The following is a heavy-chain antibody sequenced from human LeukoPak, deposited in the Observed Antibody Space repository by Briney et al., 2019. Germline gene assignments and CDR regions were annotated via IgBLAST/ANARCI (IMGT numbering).Heavy chain of an antibody. CDR1: GYTFTGYF. D-gene: IGHD5-12*01. V-gene: IGHV1-2*02. Sequence: ASVKVSCKASGYTFTGYFMHWVRQAPGQGLEWMGWINPNSGGTNYAQKFQGRVTMTGDTSISTAYMDLSSLRSDDTAVYYCAKDQASGYEYNWFDPWGQGTLVTVSS. CDR2: INPNSGGT. CDR3: AKDQASGYEYNWFDP. J-gene: IGHJ5*02.